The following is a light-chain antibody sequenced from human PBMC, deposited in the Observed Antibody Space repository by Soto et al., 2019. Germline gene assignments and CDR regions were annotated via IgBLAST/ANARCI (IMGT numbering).Light chain of an antibody. Sequence: QSVLTQPPSVSAAPGPKVTISCSGTSSNIGNNYVSWYQQFPGAAPKLLIYENNKRPSGIPDRFSGSKSGTSATLGITGLQTGDEADYYCGTWHSSLSTWVCGGGTKLTVL. CDR1: SSNIGNNY. J-gene: IGLJ3*02. CDR3: GTWHSSLSTWV. V-gene: IGLV1-51*02. CDR2: ENN.